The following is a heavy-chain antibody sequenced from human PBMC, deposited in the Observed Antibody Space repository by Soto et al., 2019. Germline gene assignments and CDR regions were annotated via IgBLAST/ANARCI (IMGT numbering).Heavy chain of an antibody. D-gene: IGHD6-19*01. V-gene: IGHV5-10-1*01. CDR3: ALSPGWPNSYYYGMDV. CDR1: GYSFTSYW. J-gene: IGHJ6*02. CDR2: IDPSDSYT. Sequence: PGESLKISCKGSGYSFTSYWISWVRQMPGKGLEWMGRIDPSDSYTNYSPPFQGHVTISADKSISTASLQWSSLKASDTAMSYCALSPGWPNSYYYGMDVWGQGTTVSVSS.